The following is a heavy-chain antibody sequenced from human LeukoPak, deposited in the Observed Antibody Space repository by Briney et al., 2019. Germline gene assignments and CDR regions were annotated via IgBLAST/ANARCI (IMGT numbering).Heavy chain of an antibody. CDR2: IYYSGST. CDR1: GGSISSSSYY. V-gene: IGHV4-39*01. CDR3: ARPLGLAAFDI. Sequence: SETLSLTCTVSGGSISSSSYYWGWIRQPTGKGLEWIGSIYYSGSTYYNPSLKSRVTISVDTSKNQFSLKLSSVTAADTAVYYCARPLGLAAFDIWGQGTMVTVSS. J-gene: IGHJ3*02.